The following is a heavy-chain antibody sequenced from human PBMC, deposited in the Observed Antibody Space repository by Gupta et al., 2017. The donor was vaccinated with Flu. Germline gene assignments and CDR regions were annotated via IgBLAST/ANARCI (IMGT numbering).Heavy chain of an antibody. CDR3: AKDPGGGFDP. Sequence: QEQLVESGGGVVQPGRSLRLSCIASGFTFDNYGTHWVRQAPGKGLEWVADISYNGNNQYYADSVKGRFTISRDNSKNTVTLQMNSLTAEDTAVYYCAKDPGGGFDPWGQGALVTVSS. CDR1: GFTFDNYG. D-gene: IGHD3-10*01. V-gene: IGHV3-30*18. J-gene: IGHJ5*02. CDR2: ISYNGNNQ.